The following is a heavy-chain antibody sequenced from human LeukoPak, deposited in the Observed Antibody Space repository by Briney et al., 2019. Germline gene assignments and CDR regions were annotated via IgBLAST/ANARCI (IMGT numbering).Heavy chain of an antibody. V-gene: IGHV3-74*01. D-gene: IGHD3-16*01. CDR1: GFTFTTYW. CDR2: INSDGSIT. CDR3: ARGGGLDV. Sequence: PGGSLRLSCAASGFTFTTYWMHWVRQAPGKGLVWVSRINSDGSITSYADSVKGRFTISRDSAKNSLYLQMSNLRAEDTAVYFCARGGGLDVWAKGPRSPSP. J-gene: IGHJ6*02.